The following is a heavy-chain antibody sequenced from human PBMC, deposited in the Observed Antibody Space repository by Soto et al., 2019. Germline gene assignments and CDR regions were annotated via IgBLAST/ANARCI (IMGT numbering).Heavy chain of an antibody. D-gene: IGHD3-10*01. CDR3: AVPGSMVRGVTYYYGMDV. Sequence: SETLSLTCTVSGGSISSSSYYWGWIRQPPGKGLEWIGSIYYSGSTYYNPSLKSRVTISVDTSKNQFSLKLSSVTAADTAVYYCAVPGSMVRGVTYYYGMDVWGQGTTVTVSS. CDR1: GGSISSSSYY. V-gene: IGHV4-39*01. CDR2: IYYSGST. J-gene: IGHJ6*02.